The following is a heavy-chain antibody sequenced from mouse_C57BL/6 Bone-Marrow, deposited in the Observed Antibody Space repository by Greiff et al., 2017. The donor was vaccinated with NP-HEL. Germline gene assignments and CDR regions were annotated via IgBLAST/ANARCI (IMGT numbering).Heavy chain of an antibody. J-gene: IGHJ4*01. Sequence: VQLQQSGTELVKPGASVKLSCKASGYTFTSYWMHWVKQRPGQGLEWIGNINPSNGGTNYNEKFKSKATLTVDKSSSTAYMQLSSLTSEDSAVYYCAREGYPLYAMDYWGQGTSVTVSS. CDR2: INPSNGGT. CDR3: AREGYPLYAMDY. D-gene: IGHD2-2*01. CDR1: GYTFTSYW. V-gene: IGHV1-53*01.